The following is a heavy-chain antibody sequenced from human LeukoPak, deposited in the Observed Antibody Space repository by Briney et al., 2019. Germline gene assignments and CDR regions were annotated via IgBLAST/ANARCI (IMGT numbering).Heavy chain of an antibody. V-gene: IGHV1-46*01. CDR2: INPSGGST. CDR3: ARRYYGSGSYYWFDP. D-gene: IGHD3-10*01. Sequence: ASVKVSYKASGYTFTSYYMHWVRQAPGQGLEWMGIINPSGGSTSYAQKFQGRVTMTRDTSTSTVYMELSSLRSEDTAVYYCARRYYGSGSYYWFDPWGQGTLVTVSS. CDR1: GYTFTSYY. J-gene: IGHJ5*02.